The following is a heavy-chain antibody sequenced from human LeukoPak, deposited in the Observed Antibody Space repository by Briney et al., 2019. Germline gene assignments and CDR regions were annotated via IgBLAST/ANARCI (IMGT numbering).Heavy chain of an antibody. CDR1: GGSISSYY. Sequence: PSETLSLTCTVSGGSISSYYWGWIRQPPGEGLEWIANIYYSGSTYYNPSLKSRVTISVDTSKNQFSLKVNSVTAADTAVYYCVSHPYSSGWYVDYWGQGTLVTVSS. CDR3: VSHPYSSGWYVDY. J-gene: IGHJ4*02. D-gene: IGHD6-19*01. CDR2: IYYSGST. V-gene: IGHV4-39*01.